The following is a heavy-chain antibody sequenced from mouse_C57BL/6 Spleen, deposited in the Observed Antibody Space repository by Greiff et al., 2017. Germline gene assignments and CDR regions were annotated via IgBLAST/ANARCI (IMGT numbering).Heavy chain of an antibody. D-gene: IGHD2-2*01. Sequence: VQLQQSGPELVKPGASVKISCKASGYAFSSSWMNWVKQRPGKGLEWIGRIYPGDGDTNYNGKFKGKATLTADKSSTTAYMQLSSLTSEDSAVYFCAYACDVDLYSMDYWGQGTSVTVSS. V-gene: IGHV1-82*01. CDR2: IYPGDGDT. J-gene: IGHJ4*01. CDR3: AYACDVDLYSMDY. CDR1: GYAFSSSW.